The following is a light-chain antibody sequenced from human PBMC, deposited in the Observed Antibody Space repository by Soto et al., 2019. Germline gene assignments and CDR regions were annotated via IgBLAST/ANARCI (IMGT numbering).Light chain of an antibody. CDR3: SSFTTTRLYV. CDR1: SNDIGAYNY. J-gene: IGLJ6*01. CDR2: GVR. V-gene: IGLV2-14*01. Sequence: QSALTQPTSVSGSPGQSITISCTGNSNDIGAYNYVSWYQQHPGKAPRLLIHGVRNRPPGISSRFSASKSGLTASLTISGLLPEDEADSFCSSFTTTRLYVFGRGTKLTVL.